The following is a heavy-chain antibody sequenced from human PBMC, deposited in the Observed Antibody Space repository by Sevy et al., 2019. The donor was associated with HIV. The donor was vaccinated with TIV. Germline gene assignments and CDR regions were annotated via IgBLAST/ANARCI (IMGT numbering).Heavy chain of an antibody. V-gene: IGHV1-18*01. CDR1: GYTFSSNG. J-gene: IGHJ4*02. CDR2: IGLYNGNS. Sequence: ASVKVSCKASGYTFSSNGITWVRQAPGQGLEWMGWIGLYNGNSNYAQKFRDRVTMTADTSTSTAYMELRSLRSDDTAVYYCARVPTYYYGSATYFDSWARDPWSPSPQ. D-gene: IGHD3-10*01. CDR3: ARVPTYYYGSATYFDS.